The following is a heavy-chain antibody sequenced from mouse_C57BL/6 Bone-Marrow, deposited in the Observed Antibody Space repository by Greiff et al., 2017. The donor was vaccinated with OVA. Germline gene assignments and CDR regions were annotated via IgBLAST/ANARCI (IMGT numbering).Heavy chain of an antibody. Sequence: QVQLKQSGPGLVAPSQSLSITCTVSGFSLTSYGVDWVRQSPGKGLEWLGVIWCVGSTNYNSALKYRMSISKDNSKSQVFLKMNSLQTDDTAMYYCARSELRRYYAMDYWGQGTSVTVSS. CDR3: ARSELRRYYAMDY. CDR2: IWCVGST. D-gene: IGHD4-1*01. J-gene: IGHJ4*01. CDR1: GFSLTSYG. V-gene: IGHV2-6*01.